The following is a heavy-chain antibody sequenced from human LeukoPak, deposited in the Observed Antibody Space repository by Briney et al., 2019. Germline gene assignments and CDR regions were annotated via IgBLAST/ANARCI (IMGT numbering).Heavy chain of an antibody. CDR1: GGSISGHY. D-gene: IGHD4-23*01. CDR2: IYSSGST. J-gene: IGHJ4*02. Sequence: PSETLSLTCTVSGGSISGHYWSWIRQPPGKGLEWIGYIYSSGSTDYNPSLKSRVTISEDTSRNQFSLKLSSVTAADTAVYYCAMGYGGYSDNYWGQGTLVTVSS. V-gene: IGHV4-59*11. CDR3: AMGYGGYSDNY.